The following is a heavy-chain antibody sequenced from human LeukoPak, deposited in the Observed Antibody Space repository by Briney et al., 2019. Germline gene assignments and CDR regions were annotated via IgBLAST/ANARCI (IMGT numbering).Heavy chain of an antibody. D-gene: IGHD5-18*01. CDR3: AKGNSYGFTKTAGEFDY. CDR1: GFTFSSYA. CDR2: ISGSGGST. Sequence: GGSLRLSCAASGFTFSSYAMSWVRHAPGKGLDWVSAISGSGGSTYYADSVKGRFTISRDNSKNTLYLQMNSLRAEDTAVYYCAKGNSYGFTKTAGEFDYWGQGTLVTVSS. V-gene: IGHV3-23*01. J-gene: IGHJ4*02.